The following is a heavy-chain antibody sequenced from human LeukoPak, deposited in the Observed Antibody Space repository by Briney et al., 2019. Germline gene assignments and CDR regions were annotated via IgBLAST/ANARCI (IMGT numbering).Heavy chain of an antibody. V-gene: IGHV4-34*01. CDR2: INHSGST. J-gene: IGHJ6*03. CDR3: ARRVRAAATYYYYYYMDV. Sequence: SETLSLTCAVYGGSFSGYYWSWIRQPPGKGLEWIGEINHSGSTNYNPSLKSRVTISVDTSKNQFALKLSSVTAADTAVYYCARRVRAAATYYYYYYMDVWGKGTTVTVSS. D-gene: IGHD6-13*01. CDR1: GGSFSGYY.